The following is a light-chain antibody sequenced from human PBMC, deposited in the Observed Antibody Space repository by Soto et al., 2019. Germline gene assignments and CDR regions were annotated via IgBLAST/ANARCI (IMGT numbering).Light chain of an antibody. CDR2: EVS. V-gene: IGLV2-18*02. Sequence: QSALTQAPSVSGSPGQSVSISCTETSSDVGSYNRVSWYQQPPGTAPKLMIYEVSNRPSGVPDRFSGSKSGNTASLTISGLQAEDEADYYCSSYTSSSTYVFGTGTKVTVL. J-gene: IGLJ1*01. CDR1: SSDVGSYNR. CDR3: SSYTSSSTYV.